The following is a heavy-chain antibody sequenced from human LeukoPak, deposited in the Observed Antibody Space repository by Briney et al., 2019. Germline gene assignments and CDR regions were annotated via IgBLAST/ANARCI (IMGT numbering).Heavy chain of an antibody. J-gene: IGHJ2*01. V-gene: IGHV1-46*01. CDR2: INPSGGST. Sequence: ASVKVSCKASGYTFTSYYMHWVRQAPGQGLEWMGIINPSGGSTSYAQKFQGRVTMTRDMSTSTVYMELSSLRSEDTAVYYCARGGYCTNGVCYEGYFDLWAVAPWSLSPQ. CDR1: GYTFTSYY. CDR3: ARGGYCTNGVCYEGYFDL. D-gene: IGHD2-8*01.